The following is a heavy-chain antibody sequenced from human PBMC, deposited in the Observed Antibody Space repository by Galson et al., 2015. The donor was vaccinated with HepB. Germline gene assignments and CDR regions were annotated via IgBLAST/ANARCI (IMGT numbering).Heavy chain of an antibody. V-gene: IGHV1-18*04. J-gene: IGHJ3*02. Sequence: SVKVSCKASGYTFTSYGISGVRQAPGQGLEWMGWISAYNGNTNYAQKLQGRVTMTTDTSTSTAYMELRSLRSDDTAVYYCASGYYDSSGYYWARRGLDAFDIWGQGTMVPVSS. CDR3: ASGYYDSSGYYWARRGLDAFDI. D-gene: IGHD3-22*01. CDR1: GYTFTSYG. CDR2: ISAYNGNT.